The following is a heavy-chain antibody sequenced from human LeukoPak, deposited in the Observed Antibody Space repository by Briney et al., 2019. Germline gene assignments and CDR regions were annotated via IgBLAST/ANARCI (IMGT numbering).Heavy chain of an antibody. D-gene: IGHD1-1*01. CDR3: ARETGSLDY. CDR1: GYTFTSNF. CDR2: INPSGGSP. J-gene: IGHJ4*02. V-gene: IGHV1-46*01. Sequence: ASVKVSCKASGYTFTSNFIHWVRQAPGQGLEWMGIINPSGGSPTYAQRFRGRVTMTRDPSTSTVYMELSSLRSEDTAAYYCARETGSLDYWGQGSLVTVSS.